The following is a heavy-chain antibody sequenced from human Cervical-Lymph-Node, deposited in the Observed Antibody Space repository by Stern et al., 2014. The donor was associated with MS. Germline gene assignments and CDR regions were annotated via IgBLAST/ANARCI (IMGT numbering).Heavy chain of an antibody. CDR2: IGSAGDT. V-gene: IGHV3-13*01. CDR3: ARYNGYSYEGFDY. Sequence: EVQLLESGGGLVQPGGSLRLSCAASGFTFSSYDMHWVRQATGKGLEWVLAIGSAGDTYYTGSVKGRFNLSRENAKNSLYRQMNSLRAGDTAVYYGARYNGYSYEGFDYWGQGTLVTVSS. J-gene: IGHJ4*02. CDR1: GFTFSSYD. D-gene: IGHD5-18*01.